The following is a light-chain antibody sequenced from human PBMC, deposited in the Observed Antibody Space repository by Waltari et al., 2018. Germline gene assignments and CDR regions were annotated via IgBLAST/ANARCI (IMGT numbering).Light chain of an antibody. V-gene: IGKV1-9*01. CDR2: ATS. CDR1: QGISSY. J-gene: IGKJ2*01. Sequence: IQLTQPPSSLSTSVVATVPITCRATQGISSYLAWYQQKPGQVPKLLIYATSTLQTGVPSRFSGSGSGTDFTLTISSLQPEDFATYYCQDLNDFPFTFGQGTKLEI. CDR3: QDLNDFPFT.